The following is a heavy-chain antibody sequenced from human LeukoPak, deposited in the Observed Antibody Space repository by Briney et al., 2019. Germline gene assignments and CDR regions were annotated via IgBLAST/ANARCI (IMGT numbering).Heavy chain of an antibody. Sequence: SVKVSCKASGSTFSSYAISWVRQAPGQGLEWMGRIIPILGIANYAQKFQGRVTITADKSTSTAYMELSSLRSEDTAVYYCAREPEGQYCGGDCYFDYWGQGTLVTVSS. V-gene: IGHV1-69*04. J-gene: IGHJ4*02. CDR1: GSTFSSYA. D-gene: IGHD2-21*02. CDR2: IIPILGIA. CDR3: AREPEGQYCGGDCYFDY.